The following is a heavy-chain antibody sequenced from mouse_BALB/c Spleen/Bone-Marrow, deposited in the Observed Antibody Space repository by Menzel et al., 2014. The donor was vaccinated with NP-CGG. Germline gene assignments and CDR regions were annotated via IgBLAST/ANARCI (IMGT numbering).Heavy chain of an antibody. Sequence: VQLQQPGPELVKPGASVKIPCKASGYTFTDYNMDWVRQSHGKSLEWIGNINPNNGGTIYNQKFKGKATLTVDKSSTTAYMELRSLTSEDTAVYYCARAGYYTLFAYWGQGTLVTVSA. D-gene: IGHD2-3*01. CDR1: GYTFTDYN. V-gene: IGHV1-18*01. CDR2: INPNNGGT. J-gene: IGHJ3*01. CDR3: ARAGYYTLFAY.